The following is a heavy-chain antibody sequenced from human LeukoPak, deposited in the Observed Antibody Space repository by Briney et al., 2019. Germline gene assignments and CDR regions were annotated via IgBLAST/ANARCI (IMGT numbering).Heavy chain of an antibody. V-gene: IGHV4-4*07. CDR3: ARGRYCSADICTGGDSFDI. Sequence: SETLSLTCTVSGGSISNYYWSWIRQPAGKGLEWIGRKYARGNSNYNPPVQSRVSMSVDTSKNQFSLKLRSVTAADTAVYYCARGRYCSADICTGGDSFDIWGQGTMVSLYS. CDR2: KYARGNS. D-gene: IGHD2-15*01. CDR1: GGSISNYY. J-gene: IGHJ3*02.